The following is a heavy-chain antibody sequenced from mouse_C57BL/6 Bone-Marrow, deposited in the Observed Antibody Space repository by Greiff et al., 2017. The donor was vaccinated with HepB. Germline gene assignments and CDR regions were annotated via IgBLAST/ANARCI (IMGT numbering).Heavy chain of an antibody. Sequence: VQLQQSGPELVKPGASVKISCKASGYTLTDYYMNWVKQSHGKSLEWIGDINPNNGGTSYNQKFKGKATLTVDKSSSTAYMELRSLTSEDSAVYYCARVYDGYYVWFAYWGQGTLVTVSA. CDR3: ARVYDGYYVWFAY. J-gene: IGHJ3*01. D-gene: IGHD2-3*01. CDR2: INPNNGGT. CDR1: GYTLTDYY. V-gene: IGHV1-26*01.